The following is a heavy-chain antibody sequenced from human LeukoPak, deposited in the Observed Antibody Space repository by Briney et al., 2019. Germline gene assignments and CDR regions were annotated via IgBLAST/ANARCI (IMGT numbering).Heavy chain of an antibody. CDR1: GFTFSSYW. CDR2: IKQDGSEK. V-gene: IGHV3-7*01. Sequence: GGSLRLSCAASGFTFSSYWMSWVRQAPGKGPEWVANIKQDGSEKYYVDSVKGRFTISRDNAKNSLYLQMNSLRAEDTAVYYCARLMREWLFRLYYYGMDVWGQGTTVTVSS. CDR3: ARLMREWLFRLYYYGMDV. J-gene: IGHJ6*02. D-gene: IGHD3-3*01.